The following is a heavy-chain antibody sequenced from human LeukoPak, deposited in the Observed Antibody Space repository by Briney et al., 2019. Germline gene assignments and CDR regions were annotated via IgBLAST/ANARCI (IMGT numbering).Heavy chain of an antibody. V-gene: IGHV3-30*18. J-gene: IGHJ6*02. CDR3: AKEVYSSGWFNYYYYYGMGV. D-gene: IGHD6-19*01. CDR1: GFTFSSYG. CDR2: ISYDGSNK. Sequence: GGSLRLSCAASGFTFSSYGMHWVRQAPGKGLEWVAVISYDGSNKYYADSVKGRFTISRDNSKNTLYLQMNSLRAEDTAVYYCAKEVYSSGWFNYYYYYGMGVWGQGTTVTVSS.